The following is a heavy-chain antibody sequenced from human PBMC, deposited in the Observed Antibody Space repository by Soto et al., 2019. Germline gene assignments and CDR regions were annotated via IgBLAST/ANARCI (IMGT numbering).Heavy chain of an antibody. V-gene: IGHV4-61*01. D-gene: IGHD3-10*01. CDR1: GGSVSSGSYY. J-gene: IGHJ4*02. CDR2: IYYSGST. Sequence: SETLSLACTVSGGSVSSGSYYWSWIRQPPGKGLEWIGYIYYSGSTNYNPSLKSRVTISVDTSKNQFSLKLSSVTAADTAVYYCARWTYGSGSYWAKKSKYYFDYWGQGTLVTVSS. CDR3: ARWTYGSGSYWAKKSKYYFDY.